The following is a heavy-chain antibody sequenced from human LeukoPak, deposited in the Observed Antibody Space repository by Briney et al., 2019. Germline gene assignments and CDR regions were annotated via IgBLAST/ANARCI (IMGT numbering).Heavy chain of an antibody. CDR1: GYTFTSYY. V-gene: IGHV1-2*02. CDR2: INPNSGGT. J-gene: IGHJ4*02. CDR3: AHDYYDSSGYYPGY. D-gene: IGHD3-22*01. Sequence: GASVKVSCKASGYTFTSYYMHWVRQAPGQGLEWMGWINPNSGGTNYAQKFQGRVTMTRDTSISTAYMELSRLRSDDTAVYYCAHDYYDSSGYYPGYWGQGTLVTVSS.